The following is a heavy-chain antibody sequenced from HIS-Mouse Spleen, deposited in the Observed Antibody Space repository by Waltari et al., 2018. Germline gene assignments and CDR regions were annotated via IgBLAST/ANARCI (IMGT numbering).Heavy chain of an antibody. V-gene: IGHV2-70*15. CDR2: IDWDDDK. D-gene: IGHD6-19*01. J-gene: IGHJ4*02. Sequence: QVTLRESGPALVKPTQTLTLTCTFSGFSLSTSGMCVSWIRQPPGKALEWLARIDWDDDKYYSTSLKTRLTISRDTSKNQVVLTMTNMDPLDTATYHCARIAEGYTSGWYAFDYWGQGTLVTVSS. CDR3: ARIAEGYTSGWYAFDY. CDR1: GFSLSTSGMC.